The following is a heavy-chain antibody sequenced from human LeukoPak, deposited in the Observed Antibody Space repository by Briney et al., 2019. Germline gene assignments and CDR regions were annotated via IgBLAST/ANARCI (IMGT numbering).Heavy chain of an antibody. CDR2: ISSGGSVM. CDR3: TRDLEY. V-gene: IGHV3-48*01. CDR1: AYTFSDYT. J-gene: IGHJ4*02. Sequence: PGGSLRLSCGASAYTFSDYTMNWVRQAPGKGPEWISYISSGGSVMHYADSVKGRFTISRDNVENSLYLQMNSLRGEDTVEDYCTRDLEYWGQGVPVTVSS.